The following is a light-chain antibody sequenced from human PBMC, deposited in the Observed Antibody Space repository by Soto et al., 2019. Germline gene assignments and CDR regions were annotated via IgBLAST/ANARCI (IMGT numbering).Light chain of an antibody. CDR1: SSDIGGYNF. V-gene: IGLV2-8*01. CDR3: SSYAGTDNVL. CDR2: EVT. J-gene: IGLJ2*01. Sequence: QSVLTQPPSASGSPGQSVTISCTGTSSDIGGYNFVSWYQHHPGEAPKLMIYEVTKRPSGVPDRFSASKSGQTASLTVSGLRAEDEAYYYCSSYAGTDNVLFGGGTKVTVL.